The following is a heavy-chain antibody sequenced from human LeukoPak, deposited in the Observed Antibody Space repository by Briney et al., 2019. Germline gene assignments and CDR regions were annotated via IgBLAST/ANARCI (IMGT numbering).Heavy chain of an antibody. CDR3: ARVVLRGIVVVTPLDY. CDR2: ISAYNGNT. D-gene: IGHD3-22*01. V-gene: IGHV1-18*01. CDR1: VYTFTSYG. J-gene: IGHJ4*02. Sequence: GSSVKVSRKASVYTFTSYGINWVGQAPAQGREWMGWISAYNGNTNYAQKLQGRVTMTTDTSTSTAYMGMRSLRSNGTAVYYCARVVLRGIVVVTPLDYWGQGTLVTVSS.